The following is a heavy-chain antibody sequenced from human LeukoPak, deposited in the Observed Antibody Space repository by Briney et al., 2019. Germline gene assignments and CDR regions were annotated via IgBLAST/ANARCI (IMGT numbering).Heavy chain of an antibody. J-gene: IGHJ3*02. D-gene: IGHD3-10*01. CDR3: ARAYRGYYGSGSYYNDAFDI. CDR1: GFAFSSYD. CDR2: IGTAGDT. Sequence: AGGSLRLSCAASGFAFSSYDMHWVRQATGKGLEWVSAIGTAGDTYYPGSVKVRFTISRENAKNSLYLQMNSLRAGDTAVYYCARAYRGYYGSGSYYNDAFDIWGQGTMVTVSS. V-gene: IGHV3-13*04.